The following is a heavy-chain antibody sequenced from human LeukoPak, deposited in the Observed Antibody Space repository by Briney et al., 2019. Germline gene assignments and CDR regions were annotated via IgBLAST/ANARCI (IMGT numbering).Heavy chain of an antibody. V-gene: IGHV1-2*02. D-gene: IGHD1-1*01. CDR2: INPNSGGT. J-gene: IGHJ4*02. CDR1: GYNFIYY. CDR3: ARERARGPRERSIGY. Sequence: ASVKVSCKASGYNFIYYIQWVRQAPGQGLEWMGWINPNSGGTNYAQKFQGRVTMTRDTSISTAYMELSRLRSDDTAVYYCARERARGPRERSIGYWGQGTLVTVSS.